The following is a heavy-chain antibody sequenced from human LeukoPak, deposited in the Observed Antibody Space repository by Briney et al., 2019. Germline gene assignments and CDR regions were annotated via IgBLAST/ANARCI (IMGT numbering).Heavy chain of an antibody. J-gene: IGHJ4*02. CDR1: GFTFSSYA. V-gene: IGHV3-7*01. CDR2: IKHDGSEK. Sequence: PGGSLRLSCAASGFTFSSYAMSWVRQAPGKGLEWVASIKHDGSEKYYVDSVRGRFTISRDNTMNSLYLQMSSLRAEDTAVYYCATDRGWRTSGYYLYYFEYWGQGILVTFSS. CDR3: ATDRGWRTSGYYLYYFEY. D-gene: IGHD3-3*01.